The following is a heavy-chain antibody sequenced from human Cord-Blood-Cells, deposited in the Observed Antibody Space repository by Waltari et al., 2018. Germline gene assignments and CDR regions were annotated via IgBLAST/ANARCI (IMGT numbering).Heavy chain of an antibody. Sequence: QVQLVQSGAEVKKPGASVKVSCKASGYTFTGYYMHWVRQAPGQGLEWMGWINPNSGGTNYAQKLQGRVTMTRDTSISTAYMELSRLRSDDTAVYYCARGGLVMVYARGGFDPWGQGTLVTVSS. CDR1: GYTFTGYY. V-gene: IGHV1-2*02. J-gene: IGHJ5*02. D-gene: IGHD2-8*01. CDR2: INPNSGGT. CDR3: ARGGLVMVYARGGFDP.